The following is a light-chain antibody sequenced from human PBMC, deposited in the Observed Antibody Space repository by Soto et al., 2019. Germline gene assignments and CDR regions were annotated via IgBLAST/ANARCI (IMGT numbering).Light chain of an antibody. CDR1: SSDVGGYNY. J-gene: IGLJ1*01. CDR2: EVS. Sequence: ALTQPASVSGSPGQSITISCTGTSSDVGGYNYVSWYQQHPGKAPKLMIYEVSNRPSGVSNRFSGSKSGNTASLTISGLQAEDEADYYCSSYTSSSTKVFGTGTKVTVL. CDR3: SSYTSSSTKV. V-gene: IGLV2-14*01.